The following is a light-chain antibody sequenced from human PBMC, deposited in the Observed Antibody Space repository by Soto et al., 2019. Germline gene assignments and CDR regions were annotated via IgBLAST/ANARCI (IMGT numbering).Light chain of an antibody. Sequence: LVTQSQSSLSASVGDTITITFRASRTINTYLNWFQQKPGEPPRLLIYAASTLYGGVPSRFSGSGSGTDFALTITSLQAEDFATYYCQQLRMYPSTFGGGTKVDIK. CDR3: QQLRMYPST. V-gene: IGKV1-39*01. J-gene: IGKJ4*01. CDR2: AAS. CDR1: RTINTY.